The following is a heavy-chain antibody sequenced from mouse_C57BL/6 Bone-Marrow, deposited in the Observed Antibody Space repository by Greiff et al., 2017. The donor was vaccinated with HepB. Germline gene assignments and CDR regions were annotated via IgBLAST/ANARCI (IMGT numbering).Heavy chain of an antibody. D-gene: IGHD2-1*01. CDR3: ASNYVAWFAY. J-gene: IGHJ3*01. CDR2: IHPNSGST. CDR1: GYTFTSYW. V-gene: IGHV1-64*01. Sequence: VKLQESGAELVKPGASVKLSCKASGYTFTSYWMHWVKQRPGQGLEWIGMIHPNSGSTNYNEKFKSKATLTVDKSSSTAYMQLRSLTSEDSAVYYCASNYVAWFAYWGQGTLVTVSA.